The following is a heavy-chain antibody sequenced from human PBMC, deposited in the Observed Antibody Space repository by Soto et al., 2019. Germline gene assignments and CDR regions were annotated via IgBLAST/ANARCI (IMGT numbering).Heavy chain of an antibody. Sequence: GGSLRLSCAASGFTFSSYAMSWVRQAPGKGLEWVSAISGSGGSTYYADSVKGRFTISRDNSKNTLYLQMNSLRAEDTAVYYCAKVSAYYDFWSGYYRPHNFDYWGQGTLVTVSS. CDR1: GFTFSSYA. J-gene: IGHJ4*02. D-gene: IGHD3-3*01. V-gene: IGHV3-23*01. CDR3: AKVSAYYDFWSGYYRPHNFDY. CDR2: ISGSGGST.